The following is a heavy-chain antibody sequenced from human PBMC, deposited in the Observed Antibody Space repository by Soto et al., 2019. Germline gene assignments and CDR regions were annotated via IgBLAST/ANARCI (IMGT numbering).Heavy chain of an antibody. D-gene: IGHD6-13*01. CDR1: GYTFTCYD. Sequence: VSAKVSCKASGYTFTCYDMYSARQATGKRLEWMGWMNPNSGNTGYAQKFQGRVTMTRSTSISTAYMELSSLRSEDTAVYYCARLDLAAAGHYYYYYMDVWGKGTTVTVSS. V-gene: IGHV1-8*01. J-gene: IGHJ6*03. CDR3: ARLDLAAAGHYYYYYMDV. CDR2: MNPNSGNT.